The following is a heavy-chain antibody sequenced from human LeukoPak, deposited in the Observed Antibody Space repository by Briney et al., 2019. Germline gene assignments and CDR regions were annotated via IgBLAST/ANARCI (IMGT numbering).Heavy chain of an antibody. V-gene: IGHV1-18*01. J-gene: IGHJ5*01. D-gene: IGHD1-14*01. Sequence: ASVKVSCKASGYTFTSHGISWVRQAPGQGLEWMGWISAYNGYTNYAQNLQGRVTMTTDTSTSTAFLELRSLRSDDTAMYYCARAHPSYNPNSFDSWGQGTLVTVSS. CDR2: ISAYNGYT. CDR3: ARAHPSYNPNSFDS. CDR1: GYTFTSHG.